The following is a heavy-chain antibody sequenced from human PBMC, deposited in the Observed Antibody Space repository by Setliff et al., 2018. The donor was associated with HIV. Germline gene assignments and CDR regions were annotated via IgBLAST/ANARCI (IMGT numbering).Heavy chain of an antibody. Sequence: SETLSLTCTVSGGSISSNNYYWGWIRQPPGKGLEWIGSIYYSGSTYYNPSLKSRVTISVDTSKNHFSLKLCSVTAADTAVYYCARHAAGPDGPFDYWGQGALVTVSS. V-gene: IGHV4-39*01. CDR1: GGSISSNNYY. CDR2: IYYSGST. J-gene: IGHJ4*02. CDR3: ARHAAGPDGPFDY.